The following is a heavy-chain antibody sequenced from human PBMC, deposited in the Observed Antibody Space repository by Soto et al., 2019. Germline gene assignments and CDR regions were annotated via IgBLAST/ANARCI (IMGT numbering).Heavy chain of an antibody. CDR2: IYTSGST. J-gene: IGHJ4*02. CDR1: GGSISIYY. D-gene: IGHD6-13*01. V-gene: IGHV4-4*07. CDR3: ARSAIAAAGSSLLFDY. Sequence: SETLSLTCTFSGGSISIYYWSWILQPAVKGLEWIGRIYTSGSTNYNPSLKSRVTMSVDTSKNQFSLKLSSVTAADTAVYYCARSAIAAAGSSLLFDYWGQGTLVTVSS.